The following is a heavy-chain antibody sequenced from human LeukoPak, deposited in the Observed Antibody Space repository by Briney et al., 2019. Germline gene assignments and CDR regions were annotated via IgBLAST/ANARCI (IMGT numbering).Heavy chain of an antibody. Sequence: SETLSLTCTVSGGSISSSSHYWGWIRQPPGKGLEWIGSISNSGSTYYNPSLKSRVTISVDTSNNQFSLKLSSVTAADTAVYYCARQDGSGSSIVPWGQGTLVTVSS. CDR1: GGSISSSSHY. CDR2: ISNSGST. V-gene: IGHV4-39*07. J-gene: IGHJ5*02. D-gene: IGHD3-10*01. CDR3: ARQDGSGSSIVP.